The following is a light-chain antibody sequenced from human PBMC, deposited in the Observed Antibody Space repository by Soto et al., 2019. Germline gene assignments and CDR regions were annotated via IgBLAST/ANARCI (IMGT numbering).Light chain of an antibody. V-gene: IGKV2-30*01. CDR3: MQGTYWPFT. CDR1: QSLGYSDGNTY. Sequence: DFVMTQSPLSLPVTLGQSASISCTSSQSLGYSDGNTYVNWFQQRPGQPPRRLIYKVSERDSGVPDRFRGSGSGTEFTLTISRVEAEDVGVYFCMQGTYWPFTFGPGTKVDIK. CDR2: KVS. J-gene: IGKJ3*01.